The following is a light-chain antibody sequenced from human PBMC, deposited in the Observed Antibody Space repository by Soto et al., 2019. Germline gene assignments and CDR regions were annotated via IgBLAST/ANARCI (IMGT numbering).Light chain of an antibody. J-gene: IGKJ1*01. CDR3: QQYETFSGT. Sequence: DIQMTQSPSSLSASVGDRVTITCRASQGIRNGLGWYQQKPGKAPKRLIYAASSLQSGVPSRFSGSGSGTKFTLTIASLQPDDFATYYCQQYETFSGTFGPGTKVDIK. V-gene: IGKV1-17*01. CDR2: AAS. CDR1: QGIRNG.